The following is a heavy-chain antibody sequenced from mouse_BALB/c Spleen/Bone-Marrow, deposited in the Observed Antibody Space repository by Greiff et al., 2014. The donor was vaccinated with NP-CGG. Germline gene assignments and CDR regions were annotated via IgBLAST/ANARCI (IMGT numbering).Heavy chain of an antibody. CDR3: ARDRGVQGYAMDY. V-gene: IGHV5-4*02. D-gene: IGHD2-14*01. J-gene: IGHJ4*01. Sequence: DVKLQESGGGLVKPGGSLKLSCAASGFTFSDYYMYWVRQTPEKRLEWVATISDGSTYTYYPDSVKGRFTISRDNAKNNLYLQMSSLKSEDTALYYCARDRGVQGYAMDYWGQGTSVTVSS. CDR1: GFTFSDYY. CDR2: ISDGSTYT.